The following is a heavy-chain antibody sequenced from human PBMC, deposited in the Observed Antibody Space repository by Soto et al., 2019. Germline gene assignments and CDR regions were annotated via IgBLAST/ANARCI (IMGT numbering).Heavy chain of an antibody. Sequence: GVSLRLSYAASGFIFKNFGMHWVRQAPGKGLEWLAVIWYDGSNKFYADSVKGRFTISRDNVKNTVSLQVNSLRVEDTAVYYCARDYMGTFDYWGRGTLVTVSS. CDR2: IWYDGSNK. CDR3: ARDYMGTFDY. V-gene: IGHV3-33*01. CDR1: GFIFKNFG. J-gene: IGHJ4*02. D-gene: IGHD1-1*01.